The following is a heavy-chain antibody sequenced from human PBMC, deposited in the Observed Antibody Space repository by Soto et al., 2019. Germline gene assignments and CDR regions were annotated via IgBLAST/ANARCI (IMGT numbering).Heavy chain of an antibody. CDR2: ISGGSDFI. J-gene: IGHJ4*02. CDR3: ARDLLSGANYYAY. D-gene: IGHD6-19*01. V-gene: IGHV3-21*01. CDR1: GFAFSNFA. Sequence: EVQLVESGGGLVKPGGSLRLSCEASGFAFSNFAMNWVRQAPGKGLEWVSSISGGSDFIYYTDSVKGRFTISRDNAKNTLYLQMTGLGGDDTAVYYCARDLLSGANYYAYWGQGTLVTLSS.